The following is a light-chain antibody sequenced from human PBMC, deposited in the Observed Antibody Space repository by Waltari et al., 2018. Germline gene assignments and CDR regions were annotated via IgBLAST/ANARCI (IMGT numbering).Light chain of an antibody. CDR1: QGISSY. CDR3: QQYNTAPT. J-gene: IGKJ1*01. CDR2: HTS. Sequence: FQITQSPSSLSASVGDTVTITCRTNQGISSYLAWYQQKPGKPPKPLIYHTSKLESGVPSRFSGTGSGSEFILTINSPQPEDFAVYFCQQYNTAPTFGQGTKVEIK. V-gene: IGKV1-16*01.